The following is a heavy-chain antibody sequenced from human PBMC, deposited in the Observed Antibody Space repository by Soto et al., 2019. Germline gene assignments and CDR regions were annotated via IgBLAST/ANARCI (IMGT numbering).Heavy chain of an antibody. Sequence: QVQLVQSGAEVKKPGSSVKVSCKASGGTFSSYAISWVRQAPGQGLEWMGGIIPIFGTANYAQKFQGRVKXAAREXXSTASMELSSLRSEDTAVYYCAIHRNHGTIYGFDPWGQGTLVTVSS. V-gene: IGHV1-69*12. CDR1: GGTFSSYA. CDR3: AIHRNHGTIYGFDP. J-gene: IGHJ5*02. CDR2: IIPIFGTA. D-gene: IGHD1-7*01.